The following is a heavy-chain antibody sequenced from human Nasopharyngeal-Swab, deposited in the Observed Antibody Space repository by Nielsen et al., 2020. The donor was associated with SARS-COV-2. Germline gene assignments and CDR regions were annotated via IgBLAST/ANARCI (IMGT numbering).Heavy chain of an antibody. J-gene: IGHJ6*02. CDR1: GFTFSSYS. V-gene: IGHV3-23*03. Sequence: GESLKISCAASGFTFSSYSMNWVRQAPGKGLEWVSVIYSGGSSTYYADSVKGRFTISRDNSKNTLYLQMNSLRAEDTAVYYCAKFFGIESYYYYGMDVWGQGTTVTVSS. D-gene: IGHD2/OR15-2a*01. CDR3: AKFFGIESYYYYGMDV. CDR2: IYSGGSST.